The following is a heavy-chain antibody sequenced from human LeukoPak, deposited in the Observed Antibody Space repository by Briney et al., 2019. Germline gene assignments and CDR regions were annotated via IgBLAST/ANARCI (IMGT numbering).Heavy chain of an antibody. CDR2: ISTYNGNT. D-gene: IGHD2-15*01. Sequence: ASVKVSCKASGYTLTNYYIHWVRQAPGQGLEWMGWISTYNGNTNYAQKLQGRVTMTTDTSTSTAYMELRRLRSDDTAVYYCARDLGRYCSGGRCHYYSYYMDVWGKGTTVTVSS. CDR1: GYTLTNYY. V-gene: IGHV1-18*04. CDR3: ARDLGRYCSGGRCHYYSYYMDV. J-gene: IGHJ6*03.